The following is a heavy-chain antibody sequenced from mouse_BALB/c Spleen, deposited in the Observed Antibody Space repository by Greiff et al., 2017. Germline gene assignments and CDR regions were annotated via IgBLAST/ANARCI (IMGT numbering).Heavy chain of an antibody. CDR3: TWLLRFDY. D-gene: IGHD2-3*01. J-gene: IGHJ2*01. CDR1: GYTFTSYW. CDR2: IDPSDSYT. Sequence: VQLQQSGAELVKPGASVKMSCKASGYTFTSYWMHWVKQRPGQGLEWIGTIDPSDSYTSYNQKFKGKATLTVDTSSSTAYMQLSSLTSEDSAVYYCTWLLRFDYWGQGTTLTVSS. V-gene: IGHV1S127*01.